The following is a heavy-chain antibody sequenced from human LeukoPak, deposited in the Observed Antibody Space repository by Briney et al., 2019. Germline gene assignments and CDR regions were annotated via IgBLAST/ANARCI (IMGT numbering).Heavy chain of an antibody. D-gene: IGHD3-10*01. CDR1: GYTFTGYY. CDR2: INPNSGGT. Sequence: ASVKVSCKASGYTFTGYYMHWVRQARGQGLEWMGWINPNSGGTNYAQKFQGRVTMTRDTSISTAYMELSRLRSDDTAVYDCARESRMVRGVIITGWFDPWGQGTLVTVSS. CDR3: ARESRMVRGVIITGWFDP. J-gene: IGHJ5*02. V-gene: IGHV1-2*02.